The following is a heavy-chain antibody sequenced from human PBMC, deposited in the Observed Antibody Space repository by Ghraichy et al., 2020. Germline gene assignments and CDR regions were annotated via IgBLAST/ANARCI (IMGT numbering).Heavy chain of an antibody. Sequence: GGSLRLSCAASGFTFSDYYMSWIRQAPGKGLEWVSYISSSGSTIYYADSVKGRFTISRDNAKNSLYLQMNSLRAEDTAVYYCARDPRDDIAARQQGVDYWGQGTLVTVSS. J-gene: IGHJ4*02. CDR3: ARDPRDDIAARQQGVDY. CDR2: ISSSGSTI. CDR1: GFTFSDYY. V-gene: IGHV3-11*01. D-gene: IGHD6-6*01.